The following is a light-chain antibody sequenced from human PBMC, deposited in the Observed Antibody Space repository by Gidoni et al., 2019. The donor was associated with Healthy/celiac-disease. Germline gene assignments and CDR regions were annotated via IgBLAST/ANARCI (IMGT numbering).Light chain of an antibody. V-gene: IGKV3-11*01. CDR3: QRRSNWWT. Sequence: ESVLTQSPATLSLSPGERATLSCRASQSVSSYVAWYQQKPGQAPRLLIYDASIRATGIPARFSGSGSGTVFTLTISSLEPEDFAVFYCQRRSNWWTFGQGTKVEIK. CDR1: QSVSSY. J-gene: IGKJ1*01. CDR2: DAS.